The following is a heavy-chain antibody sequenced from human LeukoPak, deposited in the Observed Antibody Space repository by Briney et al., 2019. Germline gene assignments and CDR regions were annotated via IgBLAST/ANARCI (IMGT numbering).Heavy chain of an antibody. CDR2: ISVYNGNT. V-gene: IGHV1-18*04. J-gene: IGHJ1*01. CDR1: GYTFTSYG. CDR3: ARDIQRGANSFDC. Sequence: ASVNVSCKASGYTFTSYGISWVRQAPGQGLEWMGWISVYNGNTNYAQKLQGRVTMTTDTSTSTAYMELRSLRAEDTAVYYCARDIQRGANSFDCWGQGALVSVYS. D-gene: IGHD4/OR15-4a*01.